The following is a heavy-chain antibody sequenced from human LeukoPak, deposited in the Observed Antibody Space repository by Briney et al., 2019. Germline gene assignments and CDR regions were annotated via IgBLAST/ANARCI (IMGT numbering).Heavy chain of an antibody. Sequence: GGSLRLSCAASGFTFSSYSMNWVRQAPGKGLEWVSSISGSSSYIYYADSVKGRFTISKDNAKNSLYLQINSLRAEDTAVYYCATDPRLPPEDWGQGTLVTVSS. V-gene: IGHV3-21*01. CDR2: ISGSSSYI. CDR1: GFTFSSYS. D-gene: IGHD3-16*01. CDR3: ATDPRLPPED. J-gene: IGHJ4*02.